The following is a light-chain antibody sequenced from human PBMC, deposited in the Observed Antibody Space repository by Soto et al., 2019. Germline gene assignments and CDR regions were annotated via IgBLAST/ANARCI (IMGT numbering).Light chain of an antibody. V-gene: IGKV1-5*01. CDR1: QSISNW. J-gene: IGKJ2*01. CDR3: QQSYSTPYT. CDR2: DAS. Sequence: DIQMTQSPSTLSASVVDRISITCLAIQSISNWLAWYHQKPGKAPKLLIYDASSLESGVPSRFSGSGSGTDFTLTISSLQPEDFATYYCQQSYSTPYTFGQGTLLEIK.